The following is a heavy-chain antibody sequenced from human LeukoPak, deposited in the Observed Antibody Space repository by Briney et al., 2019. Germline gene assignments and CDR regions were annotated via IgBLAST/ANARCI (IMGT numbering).Heavy chain of an antibody. J-gene: IGHJ3*02. CDR1: GYTFTSYW. Sequence: KLGESLKISCKGSGYTFTSYWIGWVRQMPGKGLEWMGIIYPGDSDTRYSPSLQGQVTISADKSISTAYLQWSSLKASDTAMYYCARLLRNYYDSSGYHDAFDIWGQGTMVTVSS. CDR3: ARLLRNYYDSSGYHDAFDI. V-gene: IGHV5-51*01. CDR2: IYPGDSDT. D-gene: IGHD3-22*01.